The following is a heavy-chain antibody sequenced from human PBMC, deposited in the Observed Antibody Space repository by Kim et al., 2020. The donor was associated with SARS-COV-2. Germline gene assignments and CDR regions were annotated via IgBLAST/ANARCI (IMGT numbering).Heavy chain of an antibody. CDR3: ARMNSSSWSNWFDP. J-gene: IGHJ5*02. V-gene: IGHV1-46*01. D-gene: IGHD6-13*01. Sequence: AQKFQGRVTMTRDTATSTVYMELSSLRSEDTAVYYCARMNSSSWSNWFDPWGQGTLVTVSS.